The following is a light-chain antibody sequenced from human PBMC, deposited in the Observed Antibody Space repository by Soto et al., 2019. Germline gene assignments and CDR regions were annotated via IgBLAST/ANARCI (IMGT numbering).Light chain of an antibody. V-gene: IGLV2-14*01. CDR1: SSDVGGYNY. CDR2: EVS. Sequence: QSALTQPASVSGSPGQSITISCTGTSSDVGGYNYVSWYQHHPGKAPKLMIYEVSNRPSGVSNRFSGSKSGNTASLTISGLQAEDEADCCCSSYTISSTRVFGGGTKVTVL. CDR3: SSYTISSTRV. J-gene: IGLJ3*02.